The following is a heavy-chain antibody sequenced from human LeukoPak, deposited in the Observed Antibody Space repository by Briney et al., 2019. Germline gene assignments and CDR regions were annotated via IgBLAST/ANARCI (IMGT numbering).Heavy chain of an antibody. V-gene: IGHV3-7*01. CDR1: GFTFSSYW. J-gene: IGHJ4*02. CDR3: ARGSSAGASLRHDY. CDR2: IKQDGGED. Sequence: GGSLTLSCAASGFTFSSYWMSWVRQAPGKGLEGVANIKQDGGEDNFVDSVKGRFTLSRDNAKKSLCLQINSLRAEDTAMYYCARGSSAGASLRHDYWGEGALLTASS. D-gene: IGHD1-26*01.